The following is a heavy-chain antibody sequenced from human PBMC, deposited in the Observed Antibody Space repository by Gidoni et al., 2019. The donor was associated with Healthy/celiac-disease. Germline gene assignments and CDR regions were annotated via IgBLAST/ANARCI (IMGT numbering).Heavy chain of an antibody. J-gene: IGHJ4*02. CDR3: ATGSRGSSWYYFDY. CDR2: IYYSGST. CDR1: GGSISSYY. D-gene: IGHD6-13*01. V-gene: IGHV4-59*08. Sequence: QVQLQESGPGLVKPSETLSLTCTVSGGSISSYYWSWIRQPPGKGLEWIGYIYYSGSTNYNPSLKRRVTISVDTSKNQFSLKLSSVTAADTAVYYCATGSRGSSWYYFDYWGQGTLVTVSS.